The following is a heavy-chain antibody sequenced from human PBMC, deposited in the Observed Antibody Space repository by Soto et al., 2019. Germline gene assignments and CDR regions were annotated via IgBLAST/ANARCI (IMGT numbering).Heavy chain of an antibody. CDR1: GFTFDDYA. J-gene: IGHJ4*02. Sequence: EVQLVESGGGLVQPGRSLRLSCAASGFTFDDYAMHWVRQAPGKGLEWVSGISWNSGSIGYADSVKGRFTISRDNAKNSLYLQMNSLRAEDTALYYCAKDIDYDSSPNLDYWGQGTLVTVSS. CDR2: ISWNSGSI. V-gene: IGHV3-9*01. CDR3: AKDIDYDSSPNLDY. D-gene: IGHD3-22*01.